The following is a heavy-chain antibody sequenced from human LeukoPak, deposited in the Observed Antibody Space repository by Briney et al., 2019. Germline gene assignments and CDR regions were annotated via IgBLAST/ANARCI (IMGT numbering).Heavy chain of an antibody. CDR2: ISNSGDRT. J-gene: IGHJ4*02. D-gene: IGHD1-26*01. CDR1: GFTFSSYA. Sequence: GGSLRLSCAASGFTFSSYAMNWVRQAPGKGMECVSTISNSGDRTYYADSVKGRFTISRDNSKNTLYLQMNSLRTEDTAEYYFAKDFVPRGGSYFPGFDYWGQGTLVIVSS. V-gene: IGHV3-23*01. CDR3: AKDFVPRGGSYFPGFDY.